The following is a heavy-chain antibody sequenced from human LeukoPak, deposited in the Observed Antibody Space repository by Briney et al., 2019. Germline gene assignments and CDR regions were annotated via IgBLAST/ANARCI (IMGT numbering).Heavy chain of an antibody. CDR2: IRYDGSNK. D-gene: IGHD3-10*01. J-gene: IGHJ3*02. CDR3: ARFGKNAFDI. Sequence: GGSLRLSCAASGFTFSSYGMHWVRQAPGKGLEWVAFIRYDGSNKYYADSVKGRFTISRDNSKNTLYLQMNSLRAEDTAVYYCARFGKNAFDIWGQGTMVTVSS. CDR1: GFTFSSYG. V-gene: IGHV3-30*02.